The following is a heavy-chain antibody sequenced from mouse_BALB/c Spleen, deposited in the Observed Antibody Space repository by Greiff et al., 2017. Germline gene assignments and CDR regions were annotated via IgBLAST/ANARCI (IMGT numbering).Heavy chain of an antibody. CDR2: IWTGGGT. CDR1: GFSLTSYD. J-gene: IGHJ2*01. CDR3: VRGSYYGNYGGFDY. Sequence: VQLVESGPGLVAPSQSLSITCTVSGFSLTSYDISWIRQPPGKGLEWLGVIWTGGGTNYNSAFMSRLSISKDNSKSQVFLKMNSLQTDDTAIYYCVRGSYYGNYGGFDYWGQGTTLTVSS. V-gene: IGHV2-9-2*01. D-gene: IGHD2-10*01.